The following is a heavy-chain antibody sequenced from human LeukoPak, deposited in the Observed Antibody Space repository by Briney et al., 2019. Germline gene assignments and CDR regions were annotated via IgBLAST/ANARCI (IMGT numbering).Heavy chain of an antibody. CDR1: GFTFSSYE. CDR3: ARDIGNDY. J-gene: IGHJ4*02. Sequence: PGRCLRLSCAVSGFTFSSYEMNWVRQAPGKGLEWVSSISSSSSYIYYADSVKGRFTISRDNAKNSLYLQMNSLRAEDTAVYYCARDIGNDYWGQGTLVTVSS. D-gene: IGHD2-15*01. V-gene: IGHV3-21*01. CDR2: ISSSSSYI.